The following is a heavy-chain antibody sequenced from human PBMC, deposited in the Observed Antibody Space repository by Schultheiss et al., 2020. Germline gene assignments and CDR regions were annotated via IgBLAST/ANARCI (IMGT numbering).Heavy chain of an antibody. Sequence: SATLSLTCTVSGGSISSYYWSWIRQAPGKGLEWIGYIYYNGRTKYNPSLSSRFTMSVDTSRNQFSLTVNAVTAADTAVYFCARVLSGYASTHIDNWGQGTLVTVAS. CDR2: IYYNGRT. V-gene: IGHV4-59*01. CDR1: GGSISSYY. J-gene: IGHJ4*02. D-gene: IGHD2-2*01. CDR3: ARVLSGYASTHIDN.